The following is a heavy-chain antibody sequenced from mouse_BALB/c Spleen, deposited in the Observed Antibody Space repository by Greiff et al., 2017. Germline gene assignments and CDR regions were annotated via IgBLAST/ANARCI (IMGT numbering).Heavy chain of an antibody. CDR3: TRGGSYGSSGYFDY. J-gene: IGHJ2*01. CDR2: ISSGGSYT. Sequence: EVKLVESGGGLVKPGGSLKLSCAASGFTFSDYYMYWVRQTPEKRLEWVATISSGGSYTYYPDSVKGRFTISRDNAKNTLHLQMSSLKSEDTAMYYCTRGGSYGSSGYFDYWGQGTTLTVSS. V-gene: IGHV5-6-4*01. CDR1: GFTFSDYY. D-gene: IGHD1-1*01.